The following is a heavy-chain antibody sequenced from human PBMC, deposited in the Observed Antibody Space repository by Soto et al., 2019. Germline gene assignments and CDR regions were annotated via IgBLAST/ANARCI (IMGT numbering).Heavy chain of an antibody. Sequence: GGSLRLSCAASGFTFSSYWMSWVRQAPGKGLEWVANIKQDGSEKYYVDSVKGRFTISRDNAKNSLYVQMNSLRAEDTAVYYCARQNSGYDSTGWFDPWGQGTLVSVSS. CDR3: ARQNSGYDSTGWFDP. J-gene: IGHJ5*02. V-gene: IGHV3-7*01. D-gene: IGHD5-12*01. CDR1: GFTFSSYW. CDR2: IKQDGSEK.